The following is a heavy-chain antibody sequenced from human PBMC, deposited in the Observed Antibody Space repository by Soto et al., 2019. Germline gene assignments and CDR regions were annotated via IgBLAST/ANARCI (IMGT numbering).Heavy chain of an antibody. J-gene: IGHJ4*02. D-gene: IGHD1-1*01. CDR1: GGSFSGYY. CDR2: INHSGST. V-gene: IGHV4-34*01. Sequence: SETLSLTCAVYGGSFSGYYWSWIRQPPGKGLEWIGEINHSGSTNYNPSLKSRVTISVDTSKNQFSLKLSSVTAADTAVYYCARTPPHRRGTHFDYWGQGTLVTVSS. CDR3: ARTPPHRRGTHFDY.